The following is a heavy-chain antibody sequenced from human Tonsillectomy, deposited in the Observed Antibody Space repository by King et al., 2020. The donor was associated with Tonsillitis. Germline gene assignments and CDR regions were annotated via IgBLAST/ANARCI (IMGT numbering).Heavy chain of an antibody. V-gene: IGHV3-30*04. CDR2: ISYDENNK. D-gene: IGHD3-22*01. Sequence: VQLVESGGGVVQPGRSLRLSCAASGFTFSSYTMHWVRQSPGKGLEWVAVISYDENNKYYADSVKGRFTISRDNAKNSLYLQMKSLRAEDTALYYCAKDSRSFSYYYDSSGDAFDIWGQGTMVSVSS. J-gene: IGHJ3*02. CDR3: AKDSRSFSYYYDSSGDAFDI. CDR1: GFTFSSYT.